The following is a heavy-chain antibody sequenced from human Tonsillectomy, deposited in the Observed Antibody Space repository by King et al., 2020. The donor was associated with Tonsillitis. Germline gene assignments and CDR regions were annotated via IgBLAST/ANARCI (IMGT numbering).Heavy chain of an antibody. CDR1: GGSISSYY. D-gene: IGHD3-10*01. CDR2: IYYSGST. V-gene: IGHV4-59*01. Sequence: VQLQESGPGLVKPSETLSLTCTVSGGSISSYYWSWIRQPPGKGLEWIGYIYYSGSTNYNPSLKSRVTISVDTSKNQFSLNLSSVTAADTAVYYCAREGVSFVYFDYWGQGTLVTVSS. J-gene: IGHJ4*02. CDR3: AREGVSFVYFDY.